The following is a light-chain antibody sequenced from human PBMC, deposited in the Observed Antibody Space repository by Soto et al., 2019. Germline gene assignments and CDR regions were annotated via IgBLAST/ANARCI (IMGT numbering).Light chain of an antibody. J-gene: IGKJ2*01. CDR2: AAS. Sequence: DIQMTQSPSSLSASIGDRVNITCRASQGIRYDLGWYQQKTGKAPTRLIYAASSLQSGVPSRFSGSGSGTEFTITISSLPTEDFATYYCLQNNSDQYTFGQGTKLDI. CDR1: QGIRYD. V-gene: IGKV1-17*01. CDR3: LQNNSDQYT.